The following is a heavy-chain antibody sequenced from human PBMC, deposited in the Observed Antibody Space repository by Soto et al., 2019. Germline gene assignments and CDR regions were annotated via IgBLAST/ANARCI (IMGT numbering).Heavy chain of an antibody. J-gene: IGHJ3*02. CDR3: ARDLALYYYGSPRGVFDI. CDR2: NNTSGGST. Sequence: ASVKVSCKASGYTFTSYYMHWVRQAPGQGLEWMGINNTSGGSTSYAQKFQGRVTMTRDTSTSTVYMELSSVRCEDTAVYYCARDLALYYYGSPRGVFDIWGQGTMVTVSS. D-gene: IGHD3-10*01. CDR1: GYTFTSYY. V-gene: IGHV1-46*01.